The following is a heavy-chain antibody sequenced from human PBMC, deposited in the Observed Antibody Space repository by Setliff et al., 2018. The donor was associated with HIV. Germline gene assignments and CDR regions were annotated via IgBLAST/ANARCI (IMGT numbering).Heavy chain of an antibody. CDR2: ISAYNGNT. CDR1: GYTFTSYG. Sequence: AASVKVSCKASGYTFTSYGISWVRQAPGQGLEWMGWISAYNGNTNYAQKFRGRVTFTTDTSTSTAYMELRSLRSDDTAVYYCAREGVREPPSNTLYYGMDVWGQGTTVTVSS. J-gene: IGHJ6*02. D-gene: IGHD3-10*01. CDR3: AREGVREPPSNTLYYGMDV. V-gene: IGHV1-18*01.